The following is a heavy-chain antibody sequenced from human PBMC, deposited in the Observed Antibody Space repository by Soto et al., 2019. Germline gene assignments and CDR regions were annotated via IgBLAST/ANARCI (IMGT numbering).Heavy chain of an antibody. V-gene: IGHV4-34*01. CDR2: ISHSGST. J-gene: IGHJ6*04. Sequence: ETLSLTCAVYGGSFSGYYWGWIRQPPGKGLEWIGEISHSGSTNYNPPLKSRVTISIDTSQNQFSLKLSSVTAADTALYYCARFLHYCSGTNCHLLDVSAKRTTVTVSS. D-gene: IGHD2-2*01. CDR1: GGSFSGYY. CDR3: ARFLHYCSGTNCHLLDV.